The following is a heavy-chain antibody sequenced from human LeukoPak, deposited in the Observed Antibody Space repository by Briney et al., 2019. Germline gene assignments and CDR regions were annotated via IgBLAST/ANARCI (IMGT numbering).Heavy chain of an antibody. CDR2: ISGSGGST. J-gene: IGHJ4*02. CDR3: AKGETYYNILPGFDY. CDR1: GFTFSSYA. D-gene: IGHD3-9*01. Sequence: GGSLRLSCAASGFTFSSYAMSWVRQAPGEGLGWVSAISGSGGSTYYADTVKGRFTISRDNSKNTLYLQMNSLRAEDTAVYYYAKGETYYNILPGFDYWGQGTLVTVSS. V-gene: IGHV3-23*01.